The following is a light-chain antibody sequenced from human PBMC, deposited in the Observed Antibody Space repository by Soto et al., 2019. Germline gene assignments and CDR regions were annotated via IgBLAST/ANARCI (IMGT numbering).Light chain of an antibody. CDR3: QQGFTIPIT. Sequence: DIQMTQSPSSLSAAAGDRVSITCRASQTINVYLNWYQQKSGKAPNILIYGASTLEDGGPSRFSGSGSGTEFTLTITGLQPEDSATYYCQQGFTIPITFGQGTRLEIK. CDR2: GAS. J-gene: IGKJ5*01. CDR1: QTINVY. V-gene: IGKV1-39*01.